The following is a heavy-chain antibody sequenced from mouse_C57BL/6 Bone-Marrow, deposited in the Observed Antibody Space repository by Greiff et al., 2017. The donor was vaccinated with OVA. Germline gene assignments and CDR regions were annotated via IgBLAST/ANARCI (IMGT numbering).Heavy chain of an antibody. CDR3: ARGDYDGYSFDY. CDR1: GYTFTSYG. V-gene: IGHV1-81*01. Sequence: VQLQQSGAELARPGASVKLSCKASGYTFTSYGISWVKQRTGQGLEWIGEIYPRSGNTYYNEKFKGRATLTADKSSSTAYMELRSLTSEDSAVYFCARGDYDGYSFDYWGQGTTLTVSS. D-gene: IGHD2-3*01. CDR2: IYPRSGNT. J-gene: IGHJ2*01.